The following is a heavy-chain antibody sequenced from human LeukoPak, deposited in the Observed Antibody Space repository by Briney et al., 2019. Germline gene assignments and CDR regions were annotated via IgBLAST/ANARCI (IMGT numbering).Heavy chain of an antibody. Sequence: ASVKVSCKASGYTFTGYYMHWVRQAPGQGLEWMGWINPNSGGTNYAQKFQGRVTMARDTSISTAYMELSRLRSDGTAVYYCARECSGGSCYPYDYWGQGTLVTVSS. CDR2: INPNSGGT. CDR3: ARECSGGSCYPYDY. CDR1: GYTFTGYY. D-gene: IGHD2-15*01. J-gene: IGHJ4*02. V-gene: IGHV1-2*02.